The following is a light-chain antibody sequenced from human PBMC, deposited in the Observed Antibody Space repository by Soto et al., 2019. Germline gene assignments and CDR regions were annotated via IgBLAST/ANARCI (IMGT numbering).Light chain of an antibody. V-gene: IGKV3-20*01. CDR3: QQYDNTPWT. Sequence: EIVLTQSPGTLSLSPGERATLFCRASQSVSSSYLAWYQQKPGQAPRLLIYGASTRASGTPDRFSGSGSGTAFTGTAFTLTISGLETEDSAVYYCQQYDNTPWTFGQGTKVEI. CDR2: GAS. J-gene: IGKJ1*01. CDR1: QSVSSSY.